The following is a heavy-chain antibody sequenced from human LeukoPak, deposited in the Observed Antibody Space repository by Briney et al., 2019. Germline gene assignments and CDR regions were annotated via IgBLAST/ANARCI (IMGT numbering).Heavy chain of an antibody. J-gene: IGHJ6*02. V-gene: IGHV3-30*18. CDR1: GFTFRSYG. D-gene: IGHD2-2*02. CDR3: AKDLRYCSSTSCYTVYYYYYGMDV. CDR2: ISYDGSNK. Sequence: GGSLRLSCAASGFTFRSYGMHWVRQAPGKGLEWVAVISYDGSNKYYADSVKGRFTISRDNSKNTLYLQMNSLRAEDTAVYYCAKDLRYCSSTSCYTVYYYYYGMDVWGQGTTVTVSS.